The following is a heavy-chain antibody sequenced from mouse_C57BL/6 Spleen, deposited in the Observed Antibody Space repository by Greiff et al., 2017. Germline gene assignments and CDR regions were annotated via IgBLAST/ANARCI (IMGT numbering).Heavy chain of an antibody. J-gene: IGHJ3*01. CDR3: ARSYYSNYTGFAY. Sequence: QVQLQQSGAELAKPGASVKLSCKASGYTFTSYWMHWVKQRPGQGLQWIGYINPSSGYTKYNQKFKDKATLTADKSSSTAYMQLSSLTYEDSAVYYCARSYYSNYTGFAYWGQGTLVTVSA. V-gene: IGHV1-7*01. CDR2: INPSSGYT. CDR1: GYTFTSYW. D-gene: IGHD2-5*01.